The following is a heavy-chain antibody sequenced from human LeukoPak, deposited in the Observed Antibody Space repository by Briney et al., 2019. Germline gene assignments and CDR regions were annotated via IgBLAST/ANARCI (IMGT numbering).Heavy chain of an antibody. J-gene: IGHJ3*02. D-gene: IGHD3-16*01. CDR2: INHSGST. V-gene: IGHV4-34*01. CDR1: GGSLSGYY. Sequence: PSETLSLTCAVYGGSLSGYYWSWIRQPPGKGLEWIGEINHSGSTNYNPSLKSRVTISVDTSKNQFSLKLSSVTAADTAVYYCARGRGWITRALDIWGQGTMVTVSS. CDR3: ARGRGWITRALDI.